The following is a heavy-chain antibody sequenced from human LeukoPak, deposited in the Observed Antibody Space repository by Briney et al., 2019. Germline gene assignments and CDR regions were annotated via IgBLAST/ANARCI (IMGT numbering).Heavy chain of an antibody. CDR1: GFTFSSYA. Sequence: PGGSLRLSCAASGFTFSSYAMHWVRQAPGKGLEWVAVISYDGSNKYYADSVKGRFTISRDNSKNTLYLQMNSLRAEDTAVYYCARDASTVTGYYFDYWGQGTVVTVSS. V-gene: IGHV3-30*04. CDR2: ISYDGSNK. D-gene: IGHD6-19*01. CDR3: ARDASTVTGYYFDY. J-gene: IGHJ4*02.